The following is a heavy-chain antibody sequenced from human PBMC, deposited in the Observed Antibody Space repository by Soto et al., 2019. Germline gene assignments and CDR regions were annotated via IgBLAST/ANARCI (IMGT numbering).Heavy chain of an antibody. V-gene: IGHV4-34*01. J-gene: IGHJ6*02. Sequence: PSETLSLTCAVYGGSFSGYYWSWIRQPPGKGLEWIGEINHSGSTNYNPSLKRRVTISVDTSKNQFSLKLSSVTAADTAVYYCARYGGRADQYYYYYGMDVWGQGTTVTVSS. CDR3: ARYGGRADQYYYYYGMDV. CDR1: GGSFSGYY. D-gene: IGHD2-15*01. CDR2: INHSGST.